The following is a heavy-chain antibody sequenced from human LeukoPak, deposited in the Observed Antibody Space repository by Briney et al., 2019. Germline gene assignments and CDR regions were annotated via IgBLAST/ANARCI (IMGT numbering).Heavy chain of an antibody. J-gene: IGHJ6*02. V-gene: IGHV3-53*04. CDR3: ARGLHPPRDNTDYYYYGMDV. Sequence: GGSLGLSCAASGFTVSSNYMSWVRQAPGKGLEWVSVIYSGGSTYYADSVKGRFTISRHNSKNTLYLQMNSLRAEDTAVYYCARGLHPPRDNTDYYYYGMDVWGQGTTVTVSS. CDR1: GFTVSSNY. D-gene: IGHD4-11*01. CDR2: IYSGGST.